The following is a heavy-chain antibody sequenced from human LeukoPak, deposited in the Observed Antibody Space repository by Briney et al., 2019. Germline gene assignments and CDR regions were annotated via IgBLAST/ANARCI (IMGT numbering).Heavy chain of an antibody. Sequence: RGRSLRLSCAASGFTFSSYAMHWVRQAPGKGLEWVAVISYDGSNKYYADSVKGRFTISRDNSKNTLYLQMNSLRAEDTAVYYCARDPDTGWAFDIWGQGTMVTVSS. CDR1: GFTFSSYA. J-gene: IGHJ3*02. D-gene: IGHD5-18*01. CDR3: ARDPDTGWAFDI. CDR2: ISYDGSNK. V-gene: IGHV3-30-3*01.